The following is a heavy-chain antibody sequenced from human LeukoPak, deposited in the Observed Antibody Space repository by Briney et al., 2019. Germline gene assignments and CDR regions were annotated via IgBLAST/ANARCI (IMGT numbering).Heavy chain of an antibody. CDR2: IIPIFGTA. V-gene: IGHV1-69*13. Sequence: SVKVSCKASGGTFSSYAISWVRQAPGQGLEWMGGIIPIFGTANYAQKFQGRVTITADESTSTAYTELSSLRSEDTAVYYCARPRSAAYYYDSSGYYFYWGQGTLVTVSS. CDR3: ARPRSAAYYYDSSGYYFY. D-gene: IGHD3-22*01. CDR1: GGTFSSYA. J-gene: IGHJ4*02.